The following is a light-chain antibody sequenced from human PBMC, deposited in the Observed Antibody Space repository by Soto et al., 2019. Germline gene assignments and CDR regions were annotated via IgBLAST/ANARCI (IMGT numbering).Light chain of an antibody. CDR1: QSVSSRY. CDR3: QQFDKWPPST. J-gene: IGKJ1*01. Sequence: EIVLTQSPGTLSLSPGDRATLSCRASQSVSSRYLAWYQQKPGQAPRLLIYAASSRATGIPDRFTGSGSGTEFTLTINSLRSEDSAVYYCQQFDKWPPSTFGQGTKVDIK. V-gene: IGKV3-20*01. CDR2: AAS.